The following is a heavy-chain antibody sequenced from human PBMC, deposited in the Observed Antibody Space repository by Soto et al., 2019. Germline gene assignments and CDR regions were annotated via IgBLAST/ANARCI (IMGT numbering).Heavy chain of an antibody. V-gene: IGHV4-31*03. D-gene: IGHD1-1*01. CDR2: ISYTGSA. CDR3: ARAVGGLTGTRVTYWFDA. Sequence: SETLSLTCIVSGGSFSSGAYFWNWIRQHPGKGLEWIGYISYTGSANYNPSLKSRVTMSVDSSKKQFSLSMGSVTAADTAVYFCARAVGGLTGTRVTYWFDAWGQGTLVTVSS. J-gene: IGHJ5*02. CDR1: GGSFSSGAYF.